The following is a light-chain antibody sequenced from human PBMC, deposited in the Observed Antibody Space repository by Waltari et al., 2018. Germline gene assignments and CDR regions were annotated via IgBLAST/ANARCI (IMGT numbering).Light chain of an antibody. Sequence: EIVLTQSPGTLSLSPGERATLSCRASQSVSRSLAWYQQKHGQAPWLLIYDASTRATGIPDRFSGSGSGTDFSLTISRLEPEDFAVYYCQKYVSLPATFGQGTKVEIK. CDR3: QKYVSLPAT. CDR2: DAS. J-gene: IGKJ1*01. CDR1: QSVSRS. V-gene: IGKV3-20*01.